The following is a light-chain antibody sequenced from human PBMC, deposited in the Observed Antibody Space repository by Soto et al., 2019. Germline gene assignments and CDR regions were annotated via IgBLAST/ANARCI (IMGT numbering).Light chain of an antibody. CDR1: SSEVWSCNV. Sequence: QSVLTHAASVSGSPGHSISFCFTETSSEVWSCNVVSWHQQHPGKAPKPFIYEVSKRPSRVSNRFSGSKSGNTASLTISGLQAEDEADYYCCSYAGSSTHVFGPGSKVTV. J-gene: IGLJ1*01. CDR2: EVS. V-gene: IGLV2-23*02. CDR3: CSYAGSSTHV.